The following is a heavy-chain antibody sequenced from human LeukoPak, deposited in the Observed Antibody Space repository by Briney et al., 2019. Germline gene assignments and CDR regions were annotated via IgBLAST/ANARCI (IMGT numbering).Heavy chain of an antibody. CDR2: IKQDGSEK. CDR1: GFTFSSYW. CDR3: ARVVGSDSSSWYGYYYYYMDV. D-gene: IGHD6-13*01. Sequence: PGGSLRLSCAASGFTFSSYWMSWVRQAPGEGLEWVANIKQDGSEKYYVDSVKGRFTISRDNAKNSLYLQMNSLRAEDTAVYYCARVVGSDSSSWYGYYYYYMDVWGKGTTVTVSS. V-gene: IGHV3-7*01. J-gene: IGHJ6*03.